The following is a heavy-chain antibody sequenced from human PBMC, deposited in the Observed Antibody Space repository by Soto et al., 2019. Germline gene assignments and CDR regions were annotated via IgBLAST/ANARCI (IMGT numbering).Heavy chain of an antibody. CDR3: ARDPDDFWGDY. V-gene: IGHV3-21*01. D-gene: IGHD3-3*01. Sequence: EVQLVESGGGLVQPGGSLRLSCAASGFTFSSYSMNWVRQAPGKGLEWVSSISSSSSYIYYADSVKGRFTISRDNAKNSLYLQMNSLRAEDTAVYYCARDPDDFWGDYWGQGTLVTVSS. J-gene: IGHJ4*02. CDR2: ISSSSSYI. CDR1: GFTFSSYS.